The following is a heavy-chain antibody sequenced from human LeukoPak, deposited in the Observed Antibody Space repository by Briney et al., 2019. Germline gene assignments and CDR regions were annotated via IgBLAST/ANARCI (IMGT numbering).Heavy chain of an antibody. CDR3: TREEGGTTVDY. CDR2: IYHSGST. CDR1: GYSISSGYY. D-gene: IGHD1-1*01. V-gene: IGHV4-38-2*02. Sequence: PSETLSLTCSFSGYSISSGYYWGWIRQSPGQGLEWIGNIYHSGSTYYNPSLKSRVTISVDTSKNQFSLKLSSVTAADTAAYYCTREEGGTTVDYWGQGTLVTVSS. J-gene: IGHJ4*02.